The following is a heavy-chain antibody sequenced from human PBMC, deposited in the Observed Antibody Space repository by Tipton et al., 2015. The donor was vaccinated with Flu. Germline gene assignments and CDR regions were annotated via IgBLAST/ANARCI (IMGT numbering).Heavy chain of an antibody. Sequence: TLSLTCTVSGYSISSGYYWGWVRQPPGKGLEWIGTIYHRGNTYYNPSLKSRVTISLDTSNNQFSLKLSFVTAADTAVYYCARDPDSSGGYYFDFWGQGTLVTVSS. J-gene: IGHJ4*02. CDR1: GYSISSGYY. CDR3: ARDPDSSGGYYFDF. V-gene: IGHV4-38-2*02. CDR2: IYHRGNT. D-gene: IGHD3-22*01.